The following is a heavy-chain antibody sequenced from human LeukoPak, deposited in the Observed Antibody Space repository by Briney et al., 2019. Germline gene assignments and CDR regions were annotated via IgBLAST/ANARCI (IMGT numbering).Heavy chain of an antibody. CDR2: IIPIFGTA. V-gene: IGHV1-69*05. D-gene: IGHD4-23*01. CDR3: ARDSPIYGGPFDY. J-gene: IGHJ4*02. CDR1: GYTFTSLD. Sequence: SVKVSCKASGYTFTSLDINWVRQATGQGPEWMGGIIPIFGTASYAQKFQGRVTITTDESTSTAYMELSSLRSEDTAVYYCARDSPIYGGPFDYWGQGTLVTVSS.